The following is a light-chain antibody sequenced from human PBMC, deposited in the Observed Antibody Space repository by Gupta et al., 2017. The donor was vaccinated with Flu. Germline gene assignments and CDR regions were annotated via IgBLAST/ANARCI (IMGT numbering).Light chain of an antibody. CDR2: WAS. CDR1: QNILYSSNDKNY. Sequence: DIVMTQSPDSLAVSLGERATINCKSSQNILYSSNDKNYLAWYQQKPGQPPKLLIYWASTRESGVPDRFSGSGSGTDFTLTINKLQADDVAVYYCQQFYTAPWTFGQGTKVETK. J-gene: IGKJ1*01. CDR3: QQFYTAPWT. V-gene: IGKV4-1*01.